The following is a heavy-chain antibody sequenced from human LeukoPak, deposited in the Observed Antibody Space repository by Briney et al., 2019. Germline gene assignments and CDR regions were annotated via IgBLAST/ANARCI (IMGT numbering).Heavy chain of an antibody. Sequence: ASVKVSCKASGGTFTSYAISWVRQAPGQGLEWMGGIIPIFGTANYAQKFQGRVTITADESTSTAYMELSSLRSEDTAVYYCARGRKYQLGNWFDPWGQGTLVTVSS. CDR2: IIPIFGTA. D-gene: IGHD2-2*01. V-gene: IGHV1-69*13. CDR3: ARGRKYQLGNWFDP. CDR1: GGTFTSYA. J-gene: IGHJ5*02.